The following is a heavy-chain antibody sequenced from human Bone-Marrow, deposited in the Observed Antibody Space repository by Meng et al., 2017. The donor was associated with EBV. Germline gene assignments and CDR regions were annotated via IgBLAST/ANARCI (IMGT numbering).Heavy chain of an antibody. V-gene: IGHV1-69*01. CDR3: ASESGRGFTPDY. Sequence: QARLHQSWGVWNEAGSSVKLSGRTPGVTCRSDAVAWVRQAPGQGLEWRGVPIPMSGAPHYAQKFQDRVTIIADESTSTHSMELNNLRFEDTAMYYCASESGRGFTPDYWGQGTLVTVSS. CDR1: GVTCRSDA. J-gene: IGHJ4*02. CDR2: PIPMSGAP. D-gene: IGHD3-10*01.